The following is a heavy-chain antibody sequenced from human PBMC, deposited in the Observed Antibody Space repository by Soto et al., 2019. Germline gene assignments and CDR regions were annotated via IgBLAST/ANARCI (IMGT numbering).Heavy chain of an antibody. CDR2: ISGYNGNT. CDR1: GYTFTSYG. Sequence: QVQLVQSGAEAKKPGASVKVSCKASGYTFTSYGISWVRQAPGQGLEWMGWISGYNGNTKYAQKFQGRVTMTTDTYTSTAYMELRSLRSDDTAVYYCARGPKESSGSPRWYWGQGTLVTVSS. CDR3: ARGPKESSGSPRWY. J-gene: IGHJ4*02. D-gene: IGHD1-26*01. V-gene: IGHV1-18*01.